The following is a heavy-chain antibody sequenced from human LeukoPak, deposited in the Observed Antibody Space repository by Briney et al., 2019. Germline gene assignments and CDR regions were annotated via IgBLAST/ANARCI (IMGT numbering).Heavy chain of an antibody. V-gene: IGHV3-21*01. CDR1: GFTFSSYA. CDR2: ISSITSSYI. J-gene: IGHJ2*01. D-gene: IGHD6-13*01. Sequence: PGGSLRLSCAASGFTFSSYAMSWVRQAPGKGLEWVSSISSITSSYIHYADSVKGRFTISRDNVKNSLYLQMNSLRADDTAVYYCARRIAGTATGGYFEPWGRGTLVSVSS. CDR3: ARRIAGTATGGYFEP.